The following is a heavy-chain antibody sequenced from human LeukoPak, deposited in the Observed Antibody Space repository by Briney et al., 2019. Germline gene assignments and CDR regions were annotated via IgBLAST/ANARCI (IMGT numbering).Heavy chain of an antibody. Sequence: PGGSLRLSCAASGFTVSSNFMAWVRQAPGKGLEWVSAISGSGGSTYYADSVKGRFTISRDNSKNTLYLQMNSLRAEDTAVYYCAKGGYSWQQFGYWGQGTLVTVSS. J-gene: IGHJ4*02. CDR1: GFTVSSNF. CDR2: ISGSGGST. CDR3: AKGGYSWQQFGY. D-gene: IGHD6-13*01. V-gene: IGHV3-23*01.